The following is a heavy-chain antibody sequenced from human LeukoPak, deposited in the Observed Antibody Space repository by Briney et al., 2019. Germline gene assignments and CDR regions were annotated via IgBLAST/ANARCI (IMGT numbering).Heavy chain of an antibody. CDR1: GFTFSRYA. J-gene: IGHJ4*02. CDR2: ISSDGSNK. CDR3: ANLYGDSGLDY. D-gene: IGHD4-17*01. Sequence: PGGSLRLSCAASGFTFSRYAMHWVRQTPGKGLEWVAVISSDGSNKYYADSVRGRFTISRDNSKNTLYLQMNSLRAEDTALYYCANLYGDSGLDYWGQGTLVTVSS. V-gene: IGHV3-30-3*02.